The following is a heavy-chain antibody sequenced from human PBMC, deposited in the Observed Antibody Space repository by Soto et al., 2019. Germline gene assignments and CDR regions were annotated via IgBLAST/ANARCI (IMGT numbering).Heavy chain of an antibody. D-gene: IGHD5-18*01. CDR2: VYYGGST. CDR1: GGSVSSGDYY. Sequence: QVRLQESGPGLMKPSETLSLTCTVSGGSVSSGDYYWSWIRQPPGKGLEWVGYVYYGGSTNYNPSLKTRVTISADTSNNKFFLRLRSVTAADTAVYYCARIPVDTYMIYWFDPWGQGTLVTVSS. CDR3: ARIPVDTYMIYWFDP. J-gene: IGHJ5*02. V-gene: IGHV4-61*08.